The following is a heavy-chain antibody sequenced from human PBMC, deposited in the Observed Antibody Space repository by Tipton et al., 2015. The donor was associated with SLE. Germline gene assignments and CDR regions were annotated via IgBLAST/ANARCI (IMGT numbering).Heavy chain of an antibody. Sequence: SLRLSCAASGFTFSSYAKHWVRQAPGKGLEWVAVISYDGSNKYYADSVKGRFTISRDNSKNTLYLQMNSLRAEDTAVYYCARQSFSRIRPGGDAFDIWGQGTMVTVSS. CDR1: GFTFSSYA. CDR2: ISYDGSNK. J-gene: IGHJ3*02. CDR3: ARQSFSRIRPGGDAFDI. V-gene: IGHV3-30-3*01. D-gene: IGHD2-15*01.